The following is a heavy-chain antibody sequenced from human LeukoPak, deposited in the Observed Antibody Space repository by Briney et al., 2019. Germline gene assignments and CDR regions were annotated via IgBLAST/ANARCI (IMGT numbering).Heavy chain of an antibody. J-gene: IGHJ5*02. Sequence: GGSLRLSCAASGFTFSNYGMTWVRQAPGKELEWVANIKQDGSEKYYVDSVKGRFTISRDNAKNSLYLQMNSLRAEDMAVYYCARGHVWFDPWGQGTLVTVSS. CDR3: ARGHVWFDP. V-gene: IGHV3-7*05. CDR1: GFTFSNYG. CDR2: IKQDGSEK.